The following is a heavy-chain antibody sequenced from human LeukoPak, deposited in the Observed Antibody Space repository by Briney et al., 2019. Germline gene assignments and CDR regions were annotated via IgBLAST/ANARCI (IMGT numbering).Heavy chain of an antibody. Sequence: SVKVSCKASGGTFSSYAISWVRQAPGQGLEWMGGIIPIFGTANYAQKFQGRVTITADKSTSTAYMELSSLRSEDTAVYYCARHDVLLWFGEFYRNYMDVWGKGTTVTISS. CDR3: ARHDVLLWFGEFYRNYMDV. J-gene: IGHJ6*03. V-gene: IGHV1-69*06. CDR1: GGTFSSYA. CDR2: IIPIFGTA. D-gene: IGHD3-10*01.